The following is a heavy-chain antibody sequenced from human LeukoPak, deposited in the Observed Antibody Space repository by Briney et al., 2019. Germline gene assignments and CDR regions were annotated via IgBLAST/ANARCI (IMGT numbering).Heavy chain of an antibody. J-gene: IGHJ3*02. CDR1: GGTFSSYA. V-gene: IGHV1-69*13. CDR3: ARGVGQLLGGAFDI. D-gene: IGHD2-2*01. Sequence: ASVKVSCKASGGTFSSYAISWVRQAPGQGLGWMGGIIPIFGTANYAQKFQGRVTITADESTSTAYMELSSLRSEDTAVYYCARGVGQLLGGAFDIWGQGTMVTVSP. CDR2: IIPIFGTA.